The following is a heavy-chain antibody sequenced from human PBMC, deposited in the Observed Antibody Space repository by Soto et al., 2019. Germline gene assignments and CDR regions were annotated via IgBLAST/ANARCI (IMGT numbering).Heavy chain of an antibody. Sequence: SGPTLVNPTPTLTLTCTFSGFSLSTSGVGVGWIRQPPGEALEWLVLIYWDDDKRYSPSLKRRLSITKGTSKNQVVLTMTNMDPVDTATYFCAHGPRCLNGICYRNSWFDPWGQGTLVTVSS. CDR2: IYWDDDK. V-gene: IGHV2-5*02. CDR3: AHGPRCLNGICYRNSWFDP. J-gene: IGHJ5*02. D-gene: IGHD2-8*01. CDR1: GFSLSTSGVG.